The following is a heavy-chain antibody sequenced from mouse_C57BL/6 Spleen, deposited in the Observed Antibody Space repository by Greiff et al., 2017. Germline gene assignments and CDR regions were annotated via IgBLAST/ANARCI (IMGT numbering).Heavy chain of an antibody. CDR3: ARGTAQAFDY. Sequence: QVQLQQPGAELVKPGASVKMSCKASGYTFTSYWITWVKQRPGQGLEWIGDIYPGSGSTNYNEKFKSKATLAVETASSTAYMQLSSLTSEDSAVYYCARGTAQAFDYWGQGTTLTVSS. D-gene: IGHD3-2*02. V-gene: IGHV1-55*01. J-gene: IGHJ2*01. CDR2: IYPGSGST. CDR1: GYTFTSYW.